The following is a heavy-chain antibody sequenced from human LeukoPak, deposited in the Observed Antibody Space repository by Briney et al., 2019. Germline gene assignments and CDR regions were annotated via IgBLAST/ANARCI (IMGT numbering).Heavy chain of an antibody. J-gene: IGHJ4*02. Sequence: ASVTVSCKVSGYTLTELSMHWVRQAPGKGLEWMGGFDPEDGETIYAQKFQGRVTMTEDTSTDTAYMELSSLRSEDTAVYYCATVVLSYYDFWSGYRFDYWGQGTLVTVSS. D-gene: IGHD3-3*01. CDR1: GYTLTELS. CDR3: ATVVLSYYDFWSGYRFDY. CDR2: FDPEDGET. V-gene: IGHV1-24*01.